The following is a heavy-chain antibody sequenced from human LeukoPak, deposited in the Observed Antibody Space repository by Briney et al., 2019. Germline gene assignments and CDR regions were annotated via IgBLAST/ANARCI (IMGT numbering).Heavy chain of an antibody. D-gene: IGHD3-10*01. V-gene: IGHV3-48*02. CDR2: ISSSSGTI. Sequence: GGSLRLSCAASEFTFSRYSMSWVRQAPGKGLEWASYISSSSGTIYYADSVKGRFTISRDNAKNSLYLQMNSLRDEDTAVYYCARDPRSSGSGIYYFDYWGQGTLVTVSS. J-gene: IGHJ4*02. CDR3: ARDPRSSGSGIYYFDY. CDR1: EFTFSRYS.